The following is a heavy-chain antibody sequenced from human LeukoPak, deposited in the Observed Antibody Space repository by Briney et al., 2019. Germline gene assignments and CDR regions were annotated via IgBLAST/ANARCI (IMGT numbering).Heavy chain of an antibody. CDR2: IYYSGST. CDR3: ARAGRYYDDISGPRHASWFDT. V-gene: IGHV4-30-4*02. J-gene: IGHJ5*02. D-gene: IGHD3-22*01. CDR1: GGSISSGDYY. Sequence: SETLSLTCTVSGGSISSGDYYWSCIRQPPGKGLEWTVYIYYSGSTHYNPSLKCRVTISVDTSKNQFSLKLSSVTAADTAVYYYARAGRYYDDISGPRHASWFDTWGQGTLVTVSS.